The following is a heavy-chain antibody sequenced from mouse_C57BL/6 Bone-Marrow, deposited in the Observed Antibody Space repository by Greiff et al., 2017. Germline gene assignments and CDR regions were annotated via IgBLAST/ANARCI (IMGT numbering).Heavy chain of an antibody. CDR3: TRSDSVAWFAY. V-gene: IGHV1-15*01. J-gene: IGHJ3*01. D-gene: IGHD2-12*01. CDR1: GYTFTDYE. Sequence: VQVVESGAELVRPGASVTLSCKASGYTFTDYEMHWVKQTPVHGLEWIGAIDPETGGTAYNQKFKGKAILTADKSSSTAYMELRSLTSEDSAVYYCTRSDSVAWFAYWGQGTLVTVSA. CDR2: IDPETGGT.